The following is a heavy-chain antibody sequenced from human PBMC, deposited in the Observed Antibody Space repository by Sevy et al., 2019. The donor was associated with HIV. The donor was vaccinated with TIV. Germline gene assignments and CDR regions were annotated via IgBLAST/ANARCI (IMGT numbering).Heavy chain of an antibody. J-gene: IGHJ4*02. V-gene: IGHV3-11*01. CDR2: ISSSGSAI. D-gene: IGHD3-3*01. CDR3: AKDRDFWRATCYFDY. CDR1: GFTFSDYY. Sequence: GGSLRLSCAASGFTFSDYYMSWIRQAPGKGLEWISYISSSGSAIYYADSVKGRFTISRDNAKNSLYLQMNSLRAEDTAVYYCAKDRDFWRATCYFDYWGQGTLVTVSS.